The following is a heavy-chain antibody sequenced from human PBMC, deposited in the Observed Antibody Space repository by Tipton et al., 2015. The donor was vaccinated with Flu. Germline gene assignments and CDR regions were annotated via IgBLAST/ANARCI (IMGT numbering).Heavy chain of an antibody. CDR3: ARSSYSSSWFFDY. J-gene: IGHJ4*02. D-gene: IGHD6-13*01. CDR2: IKQDGSEK. CDR1: GFTFSSYW. Sequence: SGFTFSSYWMNWVRLAPGKGLEWVAKIKQDGSEKYYVDSVKGRFTISRDNAKSSLYLQMNSLRAEDTAVYFCARSSYSSSWFFDYWGQGTLVTVSS. V-gene: IGHV3-7*01.